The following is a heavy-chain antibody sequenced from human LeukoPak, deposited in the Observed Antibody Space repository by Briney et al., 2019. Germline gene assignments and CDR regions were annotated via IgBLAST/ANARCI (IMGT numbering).Heavy chain of an antibody. J-gene: IGHJ4*02. CDR2: INPNSGGT. CDR3: ARVEREGQLASPFDY. V-gene: IGHV1-2*02. Sequence: ASVKVSCKASGYTFTGYYMHWVRQAPGQGLEWMGWINPNSGGTNYAQKFQGRVTMTRDTSISTAYMELSRLRSDDTAVYYCARVEREGQLASPFDYWGQGTLVTVSS. CDR1: GYTFTGYY. D-gene: IGHD6-6*01.